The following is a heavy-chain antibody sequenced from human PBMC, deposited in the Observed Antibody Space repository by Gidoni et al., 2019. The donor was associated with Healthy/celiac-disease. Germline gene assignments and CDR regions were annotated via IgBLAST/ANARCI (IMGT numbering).Heavy chain of an antibody. Sequence: QVQLVQSGPEVKKPGASAKVSCTVSGYTLTEISLPWVRRAAGTGLEWMGGFDPEDGETIYAQKFQGRVSMTEDASTDTAYMELSSLRSEDTAVYYYVYIRWELLNYFDYWGQGTLVTVSS. CDR1: GYTLTEIS. CDR3: VYIRWELLNYFDY. D-gene: IGHD1-26*01. V-gene: IGHV1-24*01. J-gene: IGHJ4*02. CDR2: FDPEDGET.